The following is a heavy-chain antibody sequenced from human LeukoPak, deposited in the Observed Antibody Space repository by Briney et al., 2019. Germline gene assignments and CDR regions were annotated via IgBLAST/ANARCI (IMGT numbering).Heavy chain of an antibody. J-gene: IGHJ3*02. V-gene: IGHV5-51*01. CDR2: IYPGDSDT. D-gene: IGHD4-17*01. CDR1: GYSFTSYW. Sequence: GESLKISCKGSGYSFTSYWIGWVRQMPGKGLECMGIIYPGDSDTRYSPSFQGQVTISADKSISTAYLQWSSLKASDTAMYYCARHIMTTVTTFDAFDIWGQGTMVTVSS. CDR3: ARHIMTTVTTFDAFDI.